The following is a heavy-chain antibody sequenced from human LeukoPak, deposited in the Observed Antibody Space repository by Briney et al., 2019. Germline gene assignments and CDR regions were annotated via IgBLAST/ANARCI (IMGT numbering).Heavy chain of an antibody. Sequence: PGGSLRLSCEVSGFTVSRYRMHWVRQAPGKGLVWVSRINGDGNTTSYADSVKGRFFISRDNAKNTFYLQMNSLRAEDTAVYFCARPLGPRNTVITPTPFDYWGQGTLVTVSS. CDR2: INGDGNTT. V-gene: IGHV3-74*01. D-gene: IGHD4-17*01. J-gene: IGHJ4*02. CDR1: GFTVSRYR. CDR3: ARPLGPRNTVITPTPFDY.